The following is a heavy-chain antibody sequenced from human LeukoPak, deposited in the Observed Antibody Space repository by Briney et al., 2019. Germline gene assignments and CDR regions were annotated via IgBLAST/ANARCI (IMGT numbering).Heavy chain of an antibody. CDR3: ARDPFRRITMVRDALDI. D-gene: IGHD3-10*01. J-gene: IGHJ3*02. CDR2: ISSSSSTL. Sequence: GGSLRLSCAASGFNFSSYSMNWVRQAPGKGLEWVSYISSSSSTLYYADSVKGRFTISRDNAKNSLYLQMNSLRAEDTAVYYCARDPFRRITMVRDALDIWGQGTMVTVSS. V-gene: IGHV3-48*01. CDR1: GFNFSSYS.